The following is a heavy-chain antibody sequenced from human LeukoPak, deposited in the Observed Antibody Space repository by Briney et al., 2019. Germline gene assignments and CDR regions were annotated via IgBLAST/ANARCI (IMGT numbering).Heavy chain of an antibody. CDR1: GYTFTGYY. D-gene: IGHD6-6*01. Sequence: ASVKVSCKASGYTFTGYYMHWVRQAPGQGLEWMGWINPNSGGTNYAQKFQGRVTMTRDTSISTAYMVLSRLRSDDTAVYYCARSLSSSSSSDYWGQGTLVTVSS. CDR2: INPNSGGT. V-gene: IGHV1-2*02. CDR3: ARSLSSSSSSDY. J-gene: IGHJ4*02.